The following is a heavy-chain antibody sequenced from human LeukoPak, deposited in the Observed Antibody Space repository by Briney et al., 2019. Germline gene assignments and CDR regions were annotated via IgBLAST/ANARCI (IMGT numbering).Heavy chain of an antibody. CDR2: IRSKRNNYAT. CDR1: GFTFSGSV. J-gene: IGHJ3*02. CDR3: SRLEDSSPVEVALNI. Sequence: GGSLRLSCAASGFTFSGSVMHWVRQAAGKGLEWVGRIRSKRNNYATAYAASVKGRFTISRDDSKNTVYLHMGSLKTEDTALYYCSRLEDSSPVEVALNIWGQGTVVTVSS. D-gene: IGHD6-13*01. V-gene: IGHV3-73*01.